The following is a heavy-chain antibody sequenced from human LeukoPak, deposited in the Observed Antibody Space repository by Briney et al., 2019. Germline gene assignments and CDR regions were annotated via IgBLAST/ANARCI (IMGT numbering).Heavy chain of an antibody. D-gene: IGHD3-10*01. V-gene: IGHV4-4*02. CDR3: ASRRFGECIYFDY. CDR2: IYHSGST. Sequence: KPSETLSLTCAVSGGSISSSNWWSWVRQPPGKGLEWIGEIYHSGSTNYNPSLKSRVTISVDKSKNQFSLKLSSVTAADTAVYYCASRRFGECIYFDYWGQGTLVTVSS. CDR1: GGSISSSNW. J-gene: IGHJ4*02.